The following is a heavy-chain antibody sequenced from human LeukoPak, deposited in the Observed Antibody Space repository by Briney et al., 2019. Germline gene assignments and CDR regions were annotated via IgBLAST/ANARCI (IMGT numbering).Heavy chain of an antibody. D-gene: IGHD2-2*01. CDR1: LFTFSRDS. V-gene: IGHV3-21*04. CDR3: AKYPSNY. CDR2: ISSSSSYI. J-gene: IGHJ4*02. Sequence: GVLRHSCVASLFTFSRDSIYWVRQAPGEGLEWVSSISSSSSYIYYADSVKGRFTISRDNSKNTLYLQMNSLRAEDTAVYYCAKYPSNYWGQGTLVTVSS.